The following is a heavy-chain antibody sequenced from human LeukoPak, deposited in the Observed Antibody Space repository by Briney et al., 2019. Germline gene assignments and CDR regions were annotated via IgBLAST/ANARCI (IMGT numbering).Heavy chain of an antibody. J-gene: IGHJ6*03. D-gene: IGHD1-26*01. CDR2: VWYDGNKK. CDR1: GFTFRSYA. V-gene: IGHV3-33*06. Sequence: GGSLRLSCAASGFTFRSYAMHWVRQAPGKGLEWVAVVWYDGNKKYYADSVKGRFAISRDNSENTLHLQMDSLRVEDMAVYYCAKGQGSYYPYYYMDDWGTGTTVTVSS. CDR3: AKGQGSYYPYYYMDD.